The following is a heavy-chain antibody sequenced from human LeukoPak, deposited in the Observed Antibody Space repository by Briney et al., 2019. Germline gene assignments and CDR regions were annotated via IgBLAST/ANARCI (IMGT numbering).Heavy chain of an antibody. CDR2: FDPEDGET. Sequence: GASVKVSCKVSGYTLTELSMHWVRQAPGKGLEWMGGFDPEDGETIYAQKFQGRVTITADKSTSTAYMELSSLRSEDTAVYYCARDRGDDFWSGYSFDYWGQGTLVTVSS. V-gene: IGHV1-24*01. CDR3: ARDRGDDFWSGYSFDY. J-gene: IGHJ4*02. D-gene: IGHD3-3*01. CDR1: GYTLTELS.